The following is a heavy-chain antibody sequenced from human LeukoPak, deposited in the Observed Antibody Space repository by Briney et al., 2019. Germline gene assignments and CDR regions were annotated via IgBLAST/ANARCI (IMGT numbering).Heavy chain of an antibody. CDR1: GFTFSSYE. Sequence: GGSLRLSCAASGFTFSSYEMNWVRQAPGKGLEWVSYISSRGSSMYYADSVKGRYTISRDNSKNSLYLQMNSLRAEDTAVYYRATVGRSTVGGYWGQGTLVTVSS. CDR2: ISSRGSSM. V-gene: IGHV3-48*03. D-gene: IGHD4-23*01. J-gene: IGHJ4*02. CDR3: ATVGRSTVGGY.